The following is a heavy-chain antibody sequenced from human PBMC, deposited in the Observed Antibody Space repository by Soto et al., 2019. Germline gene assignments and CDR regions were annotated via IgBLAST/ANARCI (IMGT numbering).Heavy chain of an antibody. V-gene: IGHV1-18*01. D-gene: IGHD3-22*01. CDR2: ISAYNGNT. J-gene: IGHJ4*02. CDR1: GYTFTSYG. CDR3: ARPRGLYYYDTSPYFDY. Sequence: QVPLVQSGAEVKKPGASVKVSCKASGYTFTSYGISWVRQAPGQGLEWMGWISAYNGNTNYAQKLQGRVTMTTDTSTSTAYMELRSLRSDDTAVYYCARPRGLYYYDTSPYFDYWGQGTLVTVSS.